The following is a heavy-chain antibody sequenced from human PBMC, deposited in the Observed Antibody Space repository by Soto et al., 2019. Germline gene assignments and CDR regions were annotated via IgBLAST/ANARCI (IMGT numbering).Heavy chain of an antibody. D-gene: IGHD2-2*01. J-gene: IGHJ3*02. CDR1: GFTFDDYA. CDR3: AKDYGPYCSSTSCPYDAFHI. CDR2: ISWNSGSI. Sequence: PGGSLRLSCAASGFTFDDYAMHWVRQAPGKGLEWVSGISWNSGSIGYADSVKGRFTISRDNAKNSLYLQMNSLRAEDTALYYCAKDYGPYCSSTSCPYDAFHIWGQGTMVTVSS. V-gene: IGHV3-9*01.